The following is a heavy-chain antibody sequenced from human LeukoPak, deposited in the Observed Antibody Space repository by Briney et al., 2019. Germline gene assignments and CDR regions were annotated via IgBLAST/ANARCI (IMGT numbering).Heavy chain of an antibody. CDR3: AKDRKDIVVVPAMGGDYFDY. CDR1: GFTFSSYG. CDR2: IRYDGSNK. Sequence: GGSLRLSCAASGFTFSSYGMHWVRQAPGKGLEWVAFIRYDGSNKYYADSVKGRFTISRDNSKNTLYLQMNSLRAEDTAVYYCAKDRKDIVVVPAMGGDYFDYWGQGTLVTVSS. J-gene: IGHJ4*02. D-gene: IGHD2-2*01. V-gene: IGHV3-30*02.